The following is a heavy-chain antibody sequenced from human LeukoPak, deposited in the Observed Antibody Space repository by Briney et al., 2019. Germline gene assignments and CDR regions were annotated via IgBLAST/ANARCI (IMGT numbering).Heavy chain of an antibody. J-gene: IGHJ5*02. CDR1: GFTFSSYR. V-gene: IGHV3-21*01. Sequence: GGSLRLSCAASGFTFSSYRMNWVRQAPGKGLEWVSSISSSSSYIYYADSVKGRFTISRDNAKNSLYLQMNSLRAEDTAVYYCARVLEHWFDPWGQGTLVTISS. CDR3: ARVLEHWFDP. CDR2: ISSSSSYI.